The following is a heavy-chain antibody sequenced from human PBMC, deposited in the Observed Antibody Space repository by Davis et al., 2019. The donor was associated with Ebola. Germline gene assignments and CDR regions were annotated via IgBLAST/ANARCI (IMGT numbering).Heavy chain of an antibody. V-gene: IGHV3-48*03. D-gene: IGHD2-15*01. CDR3: TTAGDIVVVVAARRGEVDY. Sequence: GESLKISCAASGFTFSSYEMNWVRQAPGKGLEWVSYISSSGSTIYYADSVKGRFTISRDNAKNSLYLQMNSLRAEDTAVYYCTTAGDIVVVVAARRGEVDYWGQGTLVTVSS. J-gene: IGHJ4*02. CDR2: ISSSGSTI. CDR1: GFTFSSYE.